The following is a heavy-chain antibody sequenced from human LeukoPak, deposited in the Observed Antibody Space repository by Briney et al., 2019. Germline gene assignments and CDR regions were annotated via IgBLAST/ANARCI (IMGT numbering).Heavy chain of an antibody. V-gene: IGHV3-7*01. CDR1: GFTFSDYW. CDR2: IKQDGSII. Sequence: GGSLRLSCAASGFTFSDYWMTWVRQAPGKGLEWVANIKQDGSIIWYVDSVKGRFTISRDNAKNPLYLQMNSLRTDDTAVYYCARKGLPDHWGQGTLVTVSS. J-gene: IGHJ4*02. CDR3: ARKGLPDH.